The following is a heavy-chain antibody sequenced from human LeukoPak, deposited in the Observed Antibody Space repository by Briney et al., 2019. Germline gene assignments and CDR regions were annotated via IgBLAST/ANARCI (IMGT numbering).Heavy chain of an antibody. CDR1: GYSFTSHW. V-gene: IGHV5-51*01. D-gene: IGHD3-10*01. CDR2: IHPLDSDS. CDR3: ARRLLGGSGSFDY. Sequence: GESLKISFKGSGYSFTSHWIGWIRQMPGKGLEWMGLIHPLDSDSRYSPSFQGQVTMSADKSINTVYLQWSSLKASDTAMYFCARRLLGGSGSFDYWGQGTVVTVSS. J-gene: IGHJ4*02.